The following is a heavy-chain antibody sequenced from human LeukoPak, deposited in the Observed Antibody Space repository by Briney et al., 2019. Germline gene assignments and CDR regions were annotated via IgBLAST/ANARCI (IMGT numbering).Heavy chain of an antibody. J-gene: IGHJ6*04. V-gene: IGHV4-30-2*01. D-gene: IGHD3-9*01. CDR2: IYHSGST. CDR1: GGSISSGGYS. CDR3: ARNHLTGYFYYGMDV. Sequence: PSETLSLTCAVSGGSISSGGYSWRWIRQPPGKGLEWNGYIYHSGSTYYNPSLKSRVTISVDRSKNQFSLKLSSVTAADTAVYYCARNHLTGYFYYGMDVWGKGTTVTVSS.